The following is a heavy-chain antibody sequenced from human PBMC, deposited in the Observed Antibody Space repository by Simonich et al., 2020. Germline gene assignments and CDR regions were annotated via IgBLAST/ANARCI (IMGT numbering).Heavy chain of an antibody. CDR3: ARHAGFAFDI. CDR2: IYYRGNT. D-gene: IGHD6-13*01. CDR1: GGSISSSIYY. J-gene: IGHJ3*02. Sequence: QLQLQESGPGLVKPSETLSLTCTVSGGSISSSIYYWGWTRQPPGMGLEWIGSIYYRGNTYYNPSLNSRVTISVDTSKNQFSLKLSSVTAADTAVYYCARHAGFAFDIWGQGTMVTVSS. V-gene: IGHV4-39*01.